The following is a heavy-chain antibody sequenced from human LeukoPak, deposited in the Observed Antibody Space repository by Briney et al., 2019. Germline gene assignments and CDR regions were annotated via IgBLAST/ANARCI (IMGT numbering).Heavy chain of an antibody. CDR3: AKDSGLHWFDP. J-gene: IGHJ5*02. V-gene: IGHV3-23*01. Sequence: GGSRRLSCAASGFTFSSYAMSWVRQAPGKGLEWVSAISGYGDNTYYADSVKGRFTSSRDNSKNTLYLQMSSLRAEDTAVYYCAKDSGLHWFDPWGQGTLVIVSS. D-gene: IGHD3-10*01. CDR2: ISGYGDNT. CDR1: GFTFSSYA.